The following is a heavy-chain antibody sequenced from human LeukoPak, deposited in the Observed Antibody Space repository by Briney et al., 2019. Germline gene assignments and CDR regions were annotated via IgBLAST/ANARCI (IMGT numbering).Heavy chain of an antibody. V-gene: IGHV3-23*01. Sequence: GGSLRLSCAASGFTFSSYAMSWVRQAPGKGLEWVSSISGSGGSTYYADSVKGRFTISRDNPKNTLFLQMNSLKADDTAVYYCAKGGGGVLASWGQGTLVTVSS. CDR2: ISGSGGST. CDR1: GFTFSSYA. J-gene: IGHJ4*02. CDR3: AKGGGGVLAS. D-gene: IGHD3-16*01.